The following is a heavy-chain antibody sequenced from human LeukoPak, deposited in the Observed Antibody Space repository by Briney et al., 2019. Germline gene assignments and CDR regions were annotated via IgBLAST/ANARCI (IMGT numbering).Heavy chain of an antibody. CDR3: ARDCSGGSCYEGVLDN. V-gene: IGHV4-4*07. Sequence: SETLSLTCTVSGDSISSSYWSWIRQPAGKGLEWIGRIYISGYTNYNPSLKSRVTMSVDTSKNQFSLNVRSVTAADTAVNYCARDCSGGSCYEGVLDNWGQGTLVTVSS. CDR2: IYISGYT. CDR1: GDSISSSY. J-gene: IGHJ4*02. D-gene: IGHD2-15*01.